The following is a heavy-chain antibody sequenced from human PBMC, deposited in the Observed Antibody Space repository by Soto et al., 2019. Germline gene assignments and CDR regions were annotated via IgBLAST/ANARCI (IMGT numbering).Heavy chain of an antibody. J-gene: IGHJ4*02. D-gene: IGHD1-7*01. CDR3: ARRGITGTTRYDY. V-gene: IGHV3-23*01. CDR2: ISGSGGST. CDR1: GITFSTYA. Sequence: PGGSLRLSCAASGITFSTYAMSWVRQAPGKGLEWVSAISGSGGSTYYADSVKGRFTISRDKSISTAYLQWSSLKASDTAMYYCARRGITGTTRYDYWGQGTLVTVSS.